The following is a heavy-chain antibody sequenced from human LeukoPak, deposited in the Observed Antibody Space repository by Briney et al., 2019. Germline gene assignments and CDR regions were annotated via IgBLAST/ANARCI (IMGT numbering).Heavy chain of an antibody. Sequence: GGSLRLSCTVSGFTVSSNSMSWVRQAPGKGLEWVSFIYSDNTHYSDSVKGRFTISRDNAKNSLYLQMNSLRVEDTAVYYCARGSRSGSYYYYYMDVWGKGTTVTVSS. J-gene: IGHJ6*03. CDR3: ARGSRSGSYYYYYMDV. CDR2: IYSDNT. V-gene: IGHV3-53*01. D-gene: IGHD1-26*01. CDR1: GFTVSSNS.